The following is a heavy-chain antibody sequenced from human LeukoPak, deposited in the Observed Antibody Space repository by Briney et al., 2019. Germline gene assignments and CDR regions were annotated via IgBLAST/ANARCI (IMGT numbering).Heavy chain of an antibody. D-gene: IGHD6-13*01. CDR2: IVVGSGNT. V-gene: IGHV1-58*01. CDR3: AADPRQQLPHDAFDI. Sequence: ASVKVSCKASGFTFTSSAVQWVRQARGQRLEWIGWIVVGSGNTNYAQKFQERVTITRDMSTSTAYMELSSLRSEDTAVYYCAADPRQQLPHDAFDIWGQGTMVTVSS. CDR1: GFTFTSSA. J-gene: IGHJ3*02.